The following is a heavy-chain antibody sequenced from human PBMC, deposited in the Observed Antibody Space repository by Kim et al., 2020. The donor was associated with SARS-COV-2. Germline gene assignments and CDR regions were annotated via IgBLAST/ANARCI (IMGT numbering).Heavy chain of an antibody. Sequence: ASVKVSCKASGYTFTSYDLNWVRQATGQGLEWLGWMNPNSGNTGYAEKFRGRISMTREISTSTAYMELSSLTSEDTAGYYCTRHRSGHNDNWFDPWGQGTLVTVSS. CDR1: GYTFTSYD. J-gene: IGHJ5*02. CDR3: TRHRSGHNDNWFDP. D-gene: IGHD6-19*01. CDR2: MNPNSGNT. V-gene: IGHV1-8*01.